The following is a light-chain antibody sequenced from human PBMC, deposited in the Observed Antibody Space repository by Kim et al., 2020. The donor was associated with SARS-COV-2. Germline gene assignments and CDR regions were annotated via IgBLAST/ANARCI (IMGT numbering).Light chain of an antibody. CDR3: AEWDDSLHGWV. J-gene: IGLJ3*02. V-gene: IGLV1-44*01. Sequence: GQRVTISCAGSSSNIGRNTVNWYQQLPGTAPKHLIYSNNQRPSGVPDRFSGYKSGTSASQAISGRQSEEEADYYCAEWDDSLHGWVFGGGTKLTVL. CDR1: SSNIGRNT. CDR2: SNN.